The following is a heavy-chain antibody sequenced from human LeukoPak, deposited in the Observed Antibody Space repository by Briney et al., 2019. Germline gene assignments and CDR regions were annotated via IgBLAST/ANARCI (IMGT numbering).Heavy chain of an antibody. Sequence: GAXLKISCKGSGYRFTNYWIGWVRQMPGKGVEWMGIIYPGDSDTRYCPSFQGQVTISADKSVSTPYLQWTSLKASDTAMYYCARHGIGYCTGGSCYPITWGQGTLVTVSS. CDR2: IYPGDSDT. V-gene: IGHV5-51*01. J-gene: IGHJ5*02. CDR3: ARHGIGYCTGGSCYPIT. CDR1: GYRFTNYW. D-gene: IGHD2-15*01.